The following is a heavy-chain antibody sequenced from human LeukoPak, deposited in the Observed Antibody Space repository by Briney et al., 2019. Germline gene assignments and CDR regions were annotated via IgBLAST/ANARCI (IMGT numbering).Heavy chain of an antibody. CDR3: ARGGGKWQIHYYGMDV. Sequence: SETLSLTCAVYGGSFSSYYWSWIRQPAGKGLEWIGRIYSSGSTNYNPSLKSRVTMSVGTSKNQFSLILTSVTAADTAVYYCARGGGKWQIHYYGMDVWGQGTTVTVSS. D-gene: IGHD5-12*01. CDR2: IYSSGST. V-gene: IGHV4-59*10. CDR1: GGSFSSYY. J-gene: IGHJ6*02.